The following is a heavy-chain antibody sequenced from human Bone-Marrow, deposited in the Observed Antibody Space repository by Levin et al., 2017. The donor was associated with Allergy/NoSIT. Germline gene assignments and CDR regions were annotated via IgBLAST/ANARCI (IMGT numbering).Heavy chain of an antibody. J-gene: IGHJ4*02. V-gene: IGHV3-33*01. Sequence: SYAASGFTFSAFGMHWVRQAPGRGLEWVAVVSHDGSHRVYADSVKARFTISRDNSKKIHYLQMDSLGPEDTAVYYCSRDRGEWGQFYLDSWGQGILVTVSS. CDR1: GFTFSAFG. D-gene: IGHD1-26*01. CDR3: SRDRGEWGQFYLDS. CDR2: VSHDGSHR.